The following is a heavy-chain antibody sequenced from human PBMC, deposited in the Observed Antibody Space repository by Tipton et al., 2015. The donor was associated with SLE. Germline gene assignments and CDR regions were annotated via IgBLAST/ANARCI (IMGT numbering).Heavy chain of an antibody. CDR3: ARDFLGYSAAWYV. CDR2: VYYSGTT. V-gene: IGHV4-39*07. Sequence: SVYYSGTTYYNPSLKSRVTIPVDTSKNQFSLGLGSVTAADTAVYFCARDFLGYSAAWYVWGQGTLVTVSS. J-gene: IGHJ4*02. D-gene: IGHD1-26*01.